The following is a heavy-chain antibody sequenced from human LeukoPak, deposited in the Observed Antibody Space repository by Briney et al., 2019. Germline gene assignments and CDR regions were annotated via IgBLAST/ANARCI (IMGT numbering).Heavy chain of an antibody. D-gene: IGHD3-22*01. V-gene: IGHV3-21*01. CDR1: GFTFSSYG. CDR2: ISSSSSYI. CDR3: ARDGEGTYYYDSSGYFLDY. J-gene: IGHJ4*02. Sequence: RGSLRLSCAASGFTFSSYGMHWVRQAPGKGLEWVSSISSSSSYIYYADSVKGRFTISRGNAKNSLYLQMNSLRAEDTAVYYCARDGEGTYYYDSSGYFLDYWGQGTLVTVSS.